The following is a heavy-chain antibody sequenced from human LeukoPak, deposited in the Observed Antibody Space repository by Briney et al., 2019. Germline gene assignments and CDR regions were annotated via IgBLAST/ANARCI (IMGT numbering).Heavy chain of an antibody. Sequence: PSETLSLTCTVSGGSISSYYWSWIRQPAGKGLEWIGRIYTSGSTNYNPSLKSRVTISVDKSKNQFSLKLSSVTAADTAVYYLARGKKAAAGPSYYYYYRDVWAKGPTVTVSS. J-gene: IGHJ6*03. V-gene: IGHV4-4*07. CDR3: ARGKKAAAGPSYYYYYRDV. CDR1: GGSISSYY. CDR2: IYTSGST. D-gene: IGHD6-13*01.